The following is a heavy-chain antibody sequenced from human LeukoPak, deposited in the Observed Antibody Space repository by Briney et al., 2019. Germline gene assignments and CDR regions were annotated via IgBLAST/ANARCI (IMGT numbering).Heavy chain of an antibody. V-gene: IGHV3-74*01. CDR1: GFTFSPYW. CDR2: INTDASST. J-gene: IGHJ3*02. D-gene: IGHD2-15*01. Sequence: PGGSLTLPCPASGFTFSPYWMHWVRQAPGKGLVWVSRINTDASSTNYADSVKGRFTISRDNAKNTLYLQMNSLRAEDTAVYYCARALPAFNIWGQGTMVTVSS. CDR3: ARALPAFNI.